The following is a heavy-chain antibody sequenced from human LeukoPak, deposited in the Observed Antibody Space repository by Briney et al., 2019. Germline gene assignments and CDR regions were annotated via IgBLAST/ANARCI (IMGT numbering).Heavy chain of an antibody. CDR2: IYYSGST. CDR3: AREREGLENSGWPYYFDY. J-gene: IGHJ4*02. V-gene: IGHV4-39*07. D-gene: IGHD6-19*01. CDR1: GGSISSSRDY. Sequence: PSETLSLTCTVSGGSISSSRDYWGWIRQPPGKGLEWIGSIYYSGSTNYNPSLRSRVTISVDMSKNQFSLNLSSVTAADTAVYYCAREREGLENSGWPYYFDYWGQGTLVTVSS.